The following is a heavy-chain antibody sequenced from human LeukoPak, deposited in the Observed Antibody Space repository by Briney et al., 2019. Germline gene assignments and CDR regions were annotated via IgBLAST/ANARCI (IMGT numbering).Heavy chain of an antibody. CDR2: INPNSGGT. V-gene: IGHV1-2*02. CDR1: GYTFTGYY. CDR3: ARCDSSGYYYEQYYMDV. J-gene: IGHJ6*03. D-gene: IGHD3-22*01. Sequence: ASVKVSCKASGYTFTGYYMHWVRQAPGQGLEWMGWINPNSGGTNYAQKFQGRVTMTRDTSISTAYMELSRLRSDDTAVYYCARCDSSGYYYEQYYMDVWGKGTTVTVSS.